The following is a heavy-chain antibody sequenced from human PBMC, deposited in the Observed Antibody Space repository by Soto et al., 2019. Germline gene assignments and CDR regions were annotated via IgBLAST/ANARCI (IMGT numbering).Heavy chain of an antibody. Sequence: EVQLLESGGGLVQPGGSLRLSCAVSGFSFSTYGVTWVRQAPGKGLEWVSGVSGGSGVTHYADSVKGRFTINGDNSKNTVYLHMTSLRVEDPAVSYCAKWNGYGEYWGQGTRVTVSS. CDR2: VSGGSGVT. CDR3: AKWNGYGEY. V-gene: IGHV3-23*01. CDR1: GFSFSTYG. J-gene: IGHJ4*02. D-gene: IGHD1-1*01.